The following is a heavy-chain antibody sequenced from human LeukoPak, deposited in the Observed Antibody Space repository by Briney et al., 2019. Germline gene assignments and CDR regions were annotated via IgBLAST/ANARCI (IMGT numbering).Heavy chain of an antibody. CDR3: ARDKNPKNFYGMDV. J-gene: IGHJ6*02. Sequence: GASVKVSCKASGYAFTCYYMHWVRQAPGQGVEWMGWINPNSGGTNYAQRFQGRVTMTRDTSISTAYMELSRLRSDDTAVYYCARDKNPKNFYGMDVWGQGTTVTVSS. CDR1: GYAFTCYY. CDR2: INPNSGGT. V-gene: IGHV1-2*02.